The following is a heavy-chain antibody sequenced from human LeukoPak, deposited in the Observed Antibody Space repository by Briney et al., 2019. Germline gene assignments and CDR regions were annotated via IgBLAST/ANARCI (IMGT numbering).Heavy chain of an antibody. J-gene: IGHJ6*03. D-gene: IGHD7-27*01. CDR2: ISGSGGTT. CDR3: VRWGPDKAMDV. V-gene: IGHV3-23*01. Sequence: GGSLRLSCAASGFTFSSYAMSWVRQAPGKGLEWVSAISGSGGTTYYADSVKGRFTISRDNSKSTFYVEMNSLRAEDTAVYYCVRWGPDKAMDVWGKGTTVTVSS. CDR1: GFTFSSYA.